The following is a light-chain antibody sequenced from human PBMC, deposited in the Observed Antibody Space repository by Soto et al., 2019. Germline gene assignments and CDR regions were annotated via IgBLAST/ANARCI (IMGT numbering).Light chain of an antibody. J-gene: IGLJ1*01. V-gene: IGLV2-23*01. CDR1: SSDVGSYNL. CDR2: EGS. CDR3: CSYAGSSTYV. Sequence: QSALTQPASVSGSPGQSITISCTGTSSDVGSYNLVSWYQQHPGKAPKLIIYEGSKRPSGVSNRFSGSKSGNTASLTFSGFQVEDEDDYYCCSYAGSSTYVFGTGTKVTVL.